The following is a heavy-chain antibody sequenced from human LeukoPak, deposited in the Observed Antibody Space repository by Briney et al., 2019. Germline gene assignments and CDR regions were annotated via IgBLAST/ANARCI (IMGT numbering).Heavy chain of an antibody. V-gene: IGHV1-2*06. CDR2: INPNSGGT. D-gene: IGHD5-18*01. Sequence: GASVKVSCKVSGYTLTDLSMHWVRQAPGQGLEWMGRINPNSGGTNYAQKFQGRVTMTRDTSISTAYMELSRLRSDDTAVYYCAREPRIQLWLIDYWGQGTLVTVSS. CDR3: AREPRIQLWLIDY. CDR1: GYTLTDLS. J-gene: IGHJ4*02.